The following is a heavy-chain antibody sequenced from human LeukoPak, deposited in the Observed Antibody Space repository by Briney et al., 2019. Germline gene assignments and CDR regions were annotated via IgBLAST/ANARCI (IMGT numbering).Heavy chain of an antibody. CDR2: IYHSGST. Sequence: SETLSLTCAVSGGSISSSNWWSWVRQPPGKGLEWIGEIYHSGSTNYNPSLKSRVTISVDKSKNQFSLKLSSVTAADTAVYYCARAVLRYFDWSSALDYWGQGTLVIVSS. V-gene: IGHV4-4*02. CDR3: ARAVLRYFDWSSALDY. CDR1: GGSISSSNW. J-gene: IGHJ4*02. D-gene: IGHD3-9*01.